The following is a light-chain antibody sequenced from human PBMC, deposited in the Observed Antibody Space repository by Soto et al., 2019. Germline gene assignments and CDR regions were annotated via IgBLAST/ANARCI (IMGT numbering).Light chain of an antibody. V-gene: IGKV1-5*03. CDR3: QHYNSYSEA. J-gene: IGKJ1*01. CDR1: QTISSW. Sequence: NQMNQSAATLSASIGDRVTITFRASQTISSWLAWYQQKPGKAPKLLIYKASTLKSGVPSRFSGSGSGTEFTLTISSLQPDDFATYYCQHYNSYSEAFGQGTKVDIK. CDR2: KAS.